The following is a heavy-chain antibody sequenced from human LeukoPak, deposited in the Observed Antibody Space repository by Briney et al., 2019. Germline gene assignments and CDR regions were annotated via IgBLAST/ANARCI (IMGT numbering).Heavy chain of an antibody. CDR3: ARGGRWLQYFLRDY. D-gene: IGHD5-24*01. CDR1: GYTFTSYA. CDR2: INTNTGNP. Sequence: ASVKVSCKASGYTFTSYAMNWVRQAPGQGLEWMGWINTNTGNPTYAQGFTGRFAFSLDTSVSTAYLQISSLKAEDTAVYYCARGGRWLQYFLRDYWGQGTLVTVSS. V-gene: IGHV7-4-1*02. J-gene: IGHJ4*02.